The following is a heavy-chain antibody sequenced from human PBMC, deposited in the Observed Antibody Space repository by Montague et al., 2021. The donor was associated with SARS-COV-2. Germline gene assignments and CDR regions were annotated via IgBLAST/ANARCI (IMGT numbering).Heavy chain of an antibody. Sequence: SLRLSCAASGFTFSSYAMHWVRQAPGKGLEWVANIKQDGSEKYYVDSVKGRFTISRDNAKNSLYLQMNSLRAEDTAVYYCARDRGSYYDFWSGYWYMDVWGKGTTVTVSS. D-gene: IGHD3-3*01. J-gene: IGHJ6*03. CDR3: ARDRGSYYDFWSGYWYMDV. V-gene: IGHV3-7*01. CDR1: GFTFSSYA. CDR2: IKQDGSEK.